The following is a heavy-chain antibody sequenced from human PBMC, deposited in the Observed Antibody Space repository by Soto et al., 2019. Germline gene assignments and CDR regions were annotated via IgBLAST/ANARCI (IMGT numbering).Heavy chain of an antibody. CDR3: ARGPYGDYTLCWFDP. V-gene: IGHV1-3*01. CDR2: INAGNGNT. D-gene: IGHD4-17*01. J-gene: IGHJ5*02. CDR1: GYTFTSYA. Sequence: ASVKVSCKASGYTFTSYAMHWVRQAPGQRLERMGWINAGNGNTKYSQKLQGRVTITRDTSASTAYMELSSLRSEDTAVYYCARGPYGDYTLCWFDPWGQGTLVTVSS.